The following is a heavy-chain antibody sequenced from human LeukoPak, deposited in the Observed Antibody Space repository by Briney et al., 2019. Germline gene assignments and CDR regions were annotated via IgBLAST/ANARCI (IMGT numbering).Heavy chain of an antibody. J-gene: IGHJ4*02. V-gene: IGHV4-4*07. CDR1: GGSISSYY. CDR2: IYTSGST. CDR3: ARDGDDILTGYYHC. D-gene: IGHD3-9*01. Sequence: SETLSLTCTVSGGSISSYYWSWIRQPAGKGLEWIGRIYTSGSTNYNPSPKSRVTISVDTSKNQFSLKLSSVTAADTAVYYCARDGDDILTGYYHCWGQGTLVTVSS.